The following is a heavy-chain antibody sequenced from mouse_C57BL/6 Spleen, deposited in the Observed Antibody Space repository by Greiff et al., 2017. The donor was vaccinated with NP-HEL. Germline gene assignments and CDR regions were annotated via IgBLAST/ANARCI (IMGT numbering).Heavy chain of an antibody. Sequence: QVQLQQSGPELVKPGASLKISCKASGYAFSSSWMNWVKQRPGKGLEWIGRIYPGDGDTNYNGKFKGKATLTADKSSSTAYMQLSSLTSEDSAVYFCARGGGYYRLDYWGQGTTLTVSS. J-gene: IGHJ2*01. CDR1: GYAFSSSW. CDR3: ARGGGYYRLDY. D-gene: IGHD2-3*01. V-gene: IGHV1-82*01. CDR2: IYPGDGDT.